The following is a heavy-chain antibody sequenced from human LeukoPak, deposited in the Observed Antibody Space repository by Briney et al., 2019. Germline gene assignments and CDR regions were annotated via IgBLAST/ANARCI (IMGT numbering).Heavy chain of an antibody. V-gene: IGHV1-69*13. CDR3: ARDRRENYYDSSGYFDY. CDR1: GGTFSSYA. D-gene: IGHD3-22*01. Sequence: SVKVSRKASGGTFSSYAISWVRQAPGQGLEWMGGIIPIFGTANYAQKFQGRVTITADESTSTAYMELSSLRSEDTAVYYCARDRRENYYDSSGYFDYWGQGTLVTVSS. CDR2: IIPIFGTA. J-gene: IGHJ4*02.